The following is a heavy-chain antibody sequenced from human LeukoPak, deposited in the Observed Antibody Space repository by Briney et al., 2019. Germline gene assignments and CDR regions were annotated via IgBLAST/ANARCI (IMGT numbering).Heavy chain of an antibody. Sequence: PLETLSLTCAVYGGSFSGYYWSWIRQPPGKGLEWIGEINHSGSTNYNPSLKSRVTISVDTSKNQFSLKLSSVTAADTAVYYCARGWKLPFFDYWGQGTLVTVSS. J-gene: IGHJ4*02. V-gene: IGHV4-34*01. D-gene: IGHD2-15*01. CDR1: GGSFSGYY. CDR3: ARGWKLPFFDY. CDR2: INHSGST.